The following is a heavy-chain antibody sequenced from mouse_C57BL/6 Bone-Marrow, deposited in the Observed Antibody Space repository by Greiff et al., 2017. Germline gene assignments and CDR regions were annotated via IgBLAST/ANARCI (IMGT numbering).Heavy chain of an antibody. D-gene: IGHD1-1*01. V-gene: IGHV5-17*01. J-gene: IGHJ4*01. CDR1: GFTFSDYG. CDR2: ISSGSSTI. CDR3: AIATVVATDAMDY. Sequence: EVQLEEPGGGLVKPGGSLKLSCAASGFTFSDYGMHWVRQAPEKGLEWVAYISSGSSTIYYADTVKGRFTISRDNAKNTLFLQMTSLRSEDTAMYYCAIATVVATDAMDYWGQGASVTGSS.